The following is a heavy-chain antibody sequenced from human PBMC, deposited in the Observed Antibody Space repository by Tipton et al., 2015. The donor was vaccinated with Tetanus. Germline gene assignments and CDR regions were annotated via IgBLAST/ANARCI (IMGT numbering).Heavy chain of an antibody. D-gene: IGHD4-17*01. CDR3: ARDLFFGYGDLFDY. CDR1: GFTFSSYS. Sequence: SLRLSCAASGFTFSSYSMNWVRQAPGKGLEWVSSISSSSSYIYYADSVKGRSTISRDNAKNSLYLQMNSLRAEDTAVYYCARDLFFGYGDLFDYWGQGTLVTVSS. V-gene: IGHV3-21*01. CDR2: ISSSSSYI. J-gene: IGHJ4*02.